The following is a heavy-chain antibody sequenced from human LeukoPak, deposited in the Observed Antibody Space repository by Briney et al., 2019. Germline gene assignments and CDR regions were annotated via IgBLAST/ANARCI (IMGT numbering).Heavy chain of an antibody. Sequence: SETLSLTCTVSGDSISSYYWSWIRQPPGKGLEWIGYIYYSGSTNYNPSLKSRVTISVDTSKNQFSLKLSSVTAADTAVYYCARASYYDFWSGDNPHFDYWGQGTLVTVSS. D-gene: IGHD3-3*01. CDR1: GDSISSYY. CDR2: IYYSGST. CDR3: ARASYYDFWSGDNPHFDY. V-gene: IGHV4-59*01. J-gene: IGHJ4*02.